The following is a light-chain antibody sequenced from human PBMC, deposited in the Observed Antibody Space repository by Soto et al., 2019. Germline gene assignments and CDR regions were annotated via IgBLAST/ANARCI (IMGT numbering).Light chain of an antibody. Sequence: EIVLTQSPATLSLSPGERATLSCRASQRVSSYLASYQQKPGQAPRLLIYDASNRATGIPAWISGSGSWTDITPPSSCQEPEDFGVYYCQQQSNWPMTFGQGTRLEIK. CDR2: DAS. CDR1: QRVSSY. V-gene: IGKV3-11*01. CDR3: QQQSNWPMT. J-gene: IGKJ1*01.